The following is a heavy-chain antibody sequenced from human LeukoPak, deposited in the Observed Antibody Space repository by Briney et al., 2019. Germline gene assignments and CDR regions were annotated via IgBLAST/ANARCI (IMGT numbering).Heavy chain of an antibody. CDR1: GFTFSSYA. CDR3: AKQTSYYYYYMDV. J-gene: IGHJ6*03. Sequence: GGSLRLSCAASGFTFSSYAMSWVRQAPGKGLEWVAVIWYDGSNKYYADSVKGRFTISRDNSKNTLYLQMNSLRAEDTAVYYCAKQTSYYYYYMDVWGKGTTVTVSS. V-gene: IGHV3-33*06. CDR2: IWYDGSNK.